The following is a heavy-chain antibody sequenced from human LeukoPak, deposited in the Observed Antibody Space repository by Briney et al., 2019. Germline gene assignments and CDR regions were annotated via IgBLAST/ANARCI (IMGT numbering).Heavy chain of an antibody. D-gene: IGHD6-13*01. CDR1: GLTFSDYY. V-gene: IGHV3-11*05. CDR2: ISSSGNYR. J-gene: IGHJ4*02. Sequence: PGGSLRLSCGASGLTFSDYYMTWIRQAPGKGLEWISHISSSGNYRNYADSVKGRFTISRDNAKSSLYLQMNSLRAEDTAIYYCARADSSSWFDYWGQGALVTVSS. CDR3: ARADSSSWFDY.